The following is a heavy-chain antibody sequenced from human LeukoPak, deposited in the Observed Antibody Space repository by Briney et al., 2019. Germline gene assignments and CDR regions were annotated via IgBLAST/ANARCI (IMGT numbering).Heavy chain of an antibody. D-gene: IGHD3-22*01. CDR2: IKQDGSEK. CDR1: GFSFSSYW. V-gene: IGHV3-7*01. J-gene: IGHJ4*02. CDR3: ARGPMGYYDSTGYDN. Sequence: GGSLTLSCAASGFSFSSYWMSWVRQAPGKGLEWVANIKQDGSEKYYVVSVKGRFTISRDNAKNSLYLQMNSLRAEDTAVYYCARGPMGYYDSTGYDNWGQGTMVTVST.